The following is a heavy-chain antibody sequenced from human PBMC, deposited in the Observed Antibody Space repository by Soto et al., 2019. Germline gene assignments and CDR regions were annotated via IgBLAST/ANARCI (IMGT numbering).Heavy chain of an antibody. CDR1: GYTFTNYG. D-gene: IGHD3-3*01. CDR2: ISAYNGNA. Sequence: ASVEVSCKASGYTFTNYGFTWVRQAPGQGLEWMGWISAYNGNANYGQNFQGRVAMTTDTATSTAHMELRSLRYDDTAIYYCARGSRFDWFDPWGQGTLVTVSS. CDR3: ARGSRFDWFDP. J-gene: IGHJ5*02. V-gene: IGHV1-18*04.